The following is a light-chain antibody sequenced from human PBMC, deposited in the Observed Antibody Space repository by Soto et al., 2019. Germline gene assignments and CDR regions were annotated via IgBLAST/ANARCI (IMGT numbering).Light chain of an antibody. CDR2: EVT. V-gene: IGLV2-8*01. CDR1: SGEVGGYNF. CDR3: SSYVGSNNIV. Sequence: SLLSQPPSASGGPGVSVTISCTGASGEVGGYNFVSWYQQHPGKAPKLLIYEVTKRPSGVPDRFSGSRSGNTASLTVSGLQAQDEADYYCSSYVGSNNIVFGTGTKLTVL. J-gene: IGLJ1*01.